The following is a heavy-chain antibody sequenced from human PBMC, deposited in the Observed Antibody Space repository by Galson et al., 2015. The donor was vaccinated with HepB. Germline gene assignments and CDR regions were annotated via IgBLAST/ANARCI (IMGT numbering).Heavy chain of an antibody. Sequence: TLSLTCAVYGGSFRGNYWSWIRQPPRKGLEWIGEINHSGSTNYNPSLKSRVTISLDTSKKQFSLELSSVAAADTAVYYCAGYSSAWASFDLWGQGTLVTVSS. CDR2: INHSGST. D-gene: IGHD6-19*01. J-gene: IGHJ4*02. CDR3: AGYSSAWASFDL. CDR1: GGSFRGNY. V-gene: IGHV4-34*01.